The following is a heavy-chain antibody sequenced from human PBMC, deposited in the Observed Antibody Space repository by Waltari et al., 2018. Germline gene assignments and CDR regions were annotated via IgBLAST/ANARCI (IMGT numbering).Heavy chain of an antibody. CDR3: ARRGEFCIGGSCYPKEFDS. CDR2: IYPGDSDT. D-gene: IGHD2-15*01. CDR1: GYTFTTDW. Sequence: EVQLVQSGAELKRPGESLKISCKVSGYTFTTDWIAWVRQTPGKGLEWMGIIYPGDSDTRYSPSFQGQVTISADKSISAAYLQWSSLKASDTAMYYCARRGEFCIGGSCYPKEFDSWGQGTLVTVSS. J-gene: IGHJ5*01. V-gene: IGHV5-51*01.